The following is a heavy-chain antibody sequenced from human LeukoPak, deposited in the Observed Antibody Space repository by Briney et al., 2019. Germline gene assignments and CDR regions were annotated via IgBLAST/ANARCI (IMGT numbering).Heavy chain of an antibody. V-gene: IGHV4-61*02. CDR3: ARGQLELPDNLDY. CDR1: GGSISSGSYY. D-gene: IGHD1-7*01. Sequence: SETLSLTCTVSGGSISSGSYYWSWIRQPAGKGLEWIGRIYTSGSTNYNPSLKSRVTISVDTSKNQFSLKLSSVTAADTVVYYCARGQLELPDNLDYWGQGTLVTVSS. J-gene: IGHJ4*02. CDR2: IYTSGST.